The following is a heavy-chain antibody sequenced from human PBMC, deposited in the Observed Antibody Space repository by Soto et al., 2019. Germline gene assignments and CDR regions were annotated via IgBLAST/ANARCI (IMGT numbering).Heavy chain of an antibody. V-gene: IGHV1-18*01. CDR3: ASDGPYDILTGYQMGSKGFDY. D-gene: IGHD3-9*01. CDR2: ISAYTDNT. Sequence: QVQLVQSGPEVKNPGASVKVSCQTSGYTFTSYGISWVRQAPGQGLEWMGWISAYTDNTNYAQKFQGRVTMTTDSSTSTGYLGLRSLRSDDTAVYYCASDGPYDILTGYQMGSKGFDYWGQGTLVTVSS. J-gene: IGHJ4*02. CDR1: GYTFTSYG.